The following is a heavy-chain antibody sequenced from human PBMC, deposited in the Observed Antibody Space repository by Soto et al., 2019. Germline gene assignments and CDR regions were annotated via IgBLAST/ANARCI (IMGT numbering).Heavy chain of an antibody. D-gene: IGHD3-22*01. Sequence: PSETLSLTCTVSGGSISSGGYYWSWIRQHPGKGLEWIGYIYYSGSTYYNPSLKSRVTISVDTSKNQFSPKLSSVTAADTAVYYCARRSRYYDSSGYYGDAFDIWGQGTMVTVSS. J-gene: IGHJ3*02. CDR3: ARRSRYYDSSGYYGDAFDI. V-gene: IGHV4-31*03. CDR2: IYYSGST. CDR1: GGSISSGGYY.